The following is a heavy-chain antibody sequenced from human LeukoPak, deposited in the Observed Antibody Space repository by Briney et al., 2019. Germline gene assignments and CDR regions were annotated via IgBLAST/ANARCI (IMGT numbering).Heavy chain of an antibody. CDR3: AKGSRYYDFWSGYSMYYFDY. CDR2: ISGSGGST. V-gene: IGHV3-23*01. Sequence: PGGSLRLSCAASGFTFSSYAMSWVRQAPGKGLEWVSAISGSGGSTYYADSVKGRFTISRDNSKNTLYLQMNSLRAEDTAVYYCAKGSRYYDFWSGYSMYYFDYWGQEPWSPSPQ. J-gene: IGHJ4*01. D-gene: IGHD3-3*01. CDR1: GFTFSSYA.